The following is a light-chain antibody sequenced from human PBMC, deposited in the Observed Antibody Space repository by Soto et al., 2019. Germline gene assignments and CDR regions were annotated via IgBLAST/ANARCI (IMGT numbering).Light chain of an antibody. CDR2: GAS. CDR3: QQYSSIPFT. Sequence: DFVMTQAPDSLAVSLGERATINCKSSQSVLYNSNNKNHLGWFQQKPGHPPKLLIYGASFRPSGVPDRFSGSGSWTDFTLTISSLQAEDVAVYYCQQYSSIPFTFGQGTKLEI. V-gene: IGKV4-1*01. J-gene: IGKJ2*01. CDR1: QSVLYNSNNKNH.